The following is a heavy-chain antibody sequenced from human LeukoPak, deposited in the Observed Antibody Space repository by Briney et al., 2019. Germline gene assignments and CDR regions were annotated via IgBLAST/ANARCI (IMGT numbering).Heavy chain of an antibody. CDR1: GGSISSSSYY. CDR2: IYYSGST. J-gene: IGHJ4*02. Sequence: PSETLSLTCTVSGGSISSSSYYWGWIRQPPGKGLEWIGSIYYSGSTYYNPSLKSRVTISVDTSKNQFSLKLGSVTAADTAVYYCARDWGSGSYVWGQGTLVTVSS. D-gene: IGHD3-10*01. CDR3: ARDWGSGSYV. V-gene: IGHV4-39*07.